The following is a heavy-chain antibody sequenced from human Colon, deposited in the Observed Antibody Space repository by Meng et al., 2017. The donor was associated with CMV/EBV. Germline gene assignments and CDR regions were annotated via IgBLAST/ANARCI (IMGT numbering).Heavy chain of an antibody. CDR2: VYYTEGT. J-gene: IGHJ4*02. CDR1: GDSINSNTYN. Sequence: QLQESGPGLGKASEPLSLTCTVSGDSINSNTYNWGWIRQPPGKGLEWIGNVYYTEGTYYNPSLKSRVTISIDTSMNQFSLKLSSVTAADTAIYYCVRGGTAMVAHFDYWGQGALVTVSS. CDR3: VRGGTAMVAHFDY. V-gene: IGHV4-39*07. D-gene: IGHD5-18*01.